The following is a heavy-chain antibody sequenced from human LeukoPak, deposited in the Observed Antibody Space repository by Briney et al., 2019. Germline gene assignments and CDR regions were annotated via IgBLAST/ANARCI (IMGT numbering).Heavy chain of an antibody. Sequence: GGSLRFSCAASGFTVSSNYMSWVRQAPGKGLEWVSVIYSGGSTYYADSVKGRFTISRHNSKNTLYLQMNSLRAEDTAVYYCARGQLASPLTFDYWGQGTLVTVSS. J-gene: IGHJ4*02. D-gene: IGHD6-13*01. V-gene: IGHV3-53*04. CDR3: ARGQLASPLTFDY. CDR1: GFTVSSNY. CDR2: IYSGGST.